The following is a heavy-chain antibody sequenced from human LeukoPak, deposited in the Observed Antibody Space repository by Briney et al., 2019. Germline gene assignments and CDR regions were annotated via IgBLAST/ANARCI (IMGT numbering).Heavy chain of an antibody. CDR1: GYTFTGYY. J-gene: IGHJ4*02. D-gene: IGHD4-17*01. Sequence: ASVKVSCKASGYTFTGYYMHWVRQAPGQGLEWMGWISAYNGNTNYPQKLQGRVTMTIDTSTSTAYMELRSLRSDDTAVYYCARDFYGDYGDYWGQGTLVTVSS. CDR2: ISAYNGNT. V-gene: IGHV1-18*04. CDR3: ARDFYGDYGDY.